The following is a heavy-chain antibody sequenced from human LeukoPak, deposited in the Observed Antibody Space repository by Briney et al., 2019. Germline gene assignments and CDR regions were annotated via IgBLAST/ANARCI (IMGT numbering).Heavy chain of an antibody. CDR1: GFTFSSYA. V-gene: IGHV3-30-3*01. D-gene: IGHD6-13*01. Sequence: GGSLRLSCAASGFTFSSYAMHWVRRAPGKGLEWVAVISYDGSNKYYADSVKGRFTISRDNSKNTLYLQMNSLRAEDTAVYYCARPGIAAAGPRSLGNWFDPWGQGTLVTVSS. J-gene: IGHJ5*02. CDR3: ARPGIAAAGPRSLGNWFDP. CDR2: ISYDGSNK.